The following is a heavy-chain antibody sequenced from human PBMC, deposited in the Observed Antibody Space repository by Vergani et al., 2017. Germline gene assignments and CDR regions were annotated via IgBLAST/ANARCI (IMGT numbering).Heavy chain of an antibody. CDR2: MNPNSGNT. D-gene: IGHD6-6*01. CDR1: GYTFTSYD. V-gene: IGHV1-8*01. Sequence: QVPLVQSGAEVKKPGASVKVSCKASGYTFTSYDINWVRQATGQGLEWMGWMNPNSGNTGYAQKFQGRVTMTRDTSISTAYMELSRLRSDDTAIYYCANSALVLRSLPDYWGQGILVTVSS. J-gene: IGHJ4*02. CDR3: ANSALVLRSLPDY.